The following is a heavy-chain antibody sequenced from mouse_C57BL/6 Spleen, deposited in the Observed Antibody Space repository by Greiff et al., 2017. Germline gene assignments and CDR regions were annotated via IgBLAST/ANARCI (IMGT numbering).Heavy chain of an antibody. CDR3: ARTPITTDAMDY. V-gene: IGHV14-2*01. Sequence: VQLKESGAELVKPGASVKLSCTASGFNIKDYYMHWVKQRPEQGLEWIGRIDPEDGETKSAPKFQGKATITADTSSNTAYLQLSSLTSDDTSDYYCARTPITTDAMDYWGQGTSVTVAS. CDR1: GFNIKDYY. CDR2: IDPEDGET. J-gene: IGHJ4*01. D-gene: IGHD1-2*01.